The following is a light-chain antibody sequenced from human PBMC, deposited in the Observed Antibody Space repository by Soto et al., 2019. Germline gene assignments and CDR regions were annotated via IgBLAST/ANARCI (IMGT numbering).Light chain of an antibody. CDR2: GAS. CDR1: QSVTSSY. V-gene: IGKV3-20*01. CDR3: QHYESSPPSYT. Sequence: EIVLTQSPGTLSLSPGEGATLSCRASQSVTSSYLAWYQQKPGQAPRLLIYGASSRATGIPDRFSGSGAGTDFTLTISRLEPEDFAVYYCQHYESSPPSYTFGQGTKLEIK. J-gene: IGKJ2*01.